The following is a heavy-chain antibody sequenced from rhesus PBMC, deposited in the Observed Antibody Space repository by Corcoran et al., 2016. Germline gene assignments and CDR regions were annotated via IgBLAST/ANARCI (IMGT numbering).Heavy chain of an antibody. V-gene: IGHV4-122*02. CDR3: ASRYSNYWSY. J-gene: IGHJ4*01. D-gene: IGHD4-23*01. CDR1: GGSIRSGEYS. CDR2: SNDRGRT. Sequence: QLQLQESGPGLVKPSETLSLTSAVSGGSIRSGEYSWSWIRYAPGKGREWNGYSNDRGRTRYTPSIKSRVTSSKGTSKDRFSLRMSSVPAADAAVYYCASRYSNYWSYWGQGVLVTVSS.